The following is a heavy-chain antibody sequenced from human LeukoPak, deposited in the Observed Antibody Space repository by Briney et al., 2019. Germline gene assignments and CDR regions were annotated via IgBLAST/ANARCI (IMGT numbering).Heavy chain of an antibody. CDR3: ASTVATSHFDY. CDR2: IYYSGST. D-gene: IGHD5-12*01. CDR1: GAPFMSYY. Sequence: PSETLSLTCSVSGAPFMSYYWSWIRQPPGKGLEWIGYIYYSGSTSYNPSLKSRVTLSINTSNKQFSLRLNSLTAADTAVYYCASTVATSHFDYWGQGTLVTVSS. J-gene: IGHJ4*02. V-gene: IGHV4-59*12.